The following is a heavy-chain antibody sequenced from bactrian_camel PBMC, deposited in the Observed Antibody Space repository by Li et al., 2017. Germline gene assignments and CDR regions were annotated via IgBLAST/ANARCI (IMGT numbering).Heavy chain of an antibody. Sequence: QLVESGGGSVQAGGSLRLSCAASGYTYNMAWFRQTPGKEREGVAAIRSGGYTRYADSVKGRFTISRDNAKKSIALEMRSLQTDDTAVYYCWAEDGCDDYYDGTFLNEHWGQGTQVTVS. CDR1: GYTYN. V-gene: IGHV3S53*01. D-gene: IGHD1*01. J-gene: IGHJ4*01. CDR3: WAEDGCDDYYDGTFLNEH. CDR2: IRSGGYT.